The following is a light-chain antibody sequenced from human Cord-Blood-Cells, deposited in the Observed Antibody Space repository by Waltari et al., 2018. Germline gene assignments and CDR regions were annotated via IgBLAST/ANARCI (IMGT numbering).Light chain of an antibody. V-gene: IGKV1-33*01. Sequence: DIQMTQSPSSLSASVGDRVTITCQASQDMSNYLNWYQQKPGKAPKLLIYDASNLETGVPSRFSGSGSGTDFTFPISSLQPEDIATYYCQQYDSLSYTFGQGTKLEIK. CDR1: QDMSNY. J-gene: IGKJ2*01. CDR3: QQYDSLSYT. CDR2: DAS.